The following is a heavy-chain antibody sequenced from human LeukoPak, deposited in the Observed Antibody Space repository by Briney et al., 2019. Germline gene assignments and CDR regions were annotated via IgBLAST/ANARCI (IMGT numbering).Heavy chain of an antibody. D-gene: IGHD6-6*01. CDR2: MYSSGSA. J-gene: IGHJ6*03. V-gene: IGHV4-59*01. CDR1: GGSISGYY. Sequence: SETLSLTCTVSGGSISGYYLSWIRQPPGKGLEWIGYMYSSGSANYNPSLKRRVTISVDTSKNQFSLKLSSVTAADTAVYYCARRGAGGIAARHYYYYMDVWGKGTTVTVSS. CDR3: ARRGAGGIAARHYYYYMDV.